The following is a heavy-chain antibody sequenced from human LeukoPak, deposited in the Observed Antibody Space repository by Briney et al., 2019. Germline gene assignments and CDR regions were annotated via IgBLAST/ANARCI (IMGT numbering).Heavy chain of an antibody. V-gene: IGHV3-15*01. Sequence: GGSLRLSCAASGFTFSNAWMSWVRQAPGKGLELVGRIKSKTDGGTTDYAAPVKGRFSISRDDSKNTLYLQMNSLRTEDTAVYYCTTDRAIAVRPLFDYWGRGTLVTVSS. CDR3: TTDRAIAVRPLFDY. CDR2: IKSKTDGGTT. CDR1: GFTFSNAW. D-gene: IGHD6-6*01. J-gene: IGHJ4*02.